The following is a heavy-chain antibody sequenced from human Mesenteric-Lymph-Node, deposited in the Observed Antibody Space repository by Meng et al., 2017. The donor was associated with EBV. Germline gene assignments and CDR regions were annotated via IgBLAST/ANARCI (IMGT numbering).Heavy chain of an antibody. CDR3: TRGPSGIFYFNF. V-gene: IGHV4-61*01. Sequence: LQEWGPGLVKPSETLSLTCTVSGGSVNSGSYFWTWIRQSPGKKLEWIGYIYYSGSTNYNPSLKSRVTVSLDTSKNQFSLKLSSVTAADTAVYYCTRGPSGIFYFNFWGRGTLVTVSS. D-gene: IGHD1-26*01. CDR1: GGSVNSGSYF. CDR2: IYYSGST. J-gene: IGHJ4*02.